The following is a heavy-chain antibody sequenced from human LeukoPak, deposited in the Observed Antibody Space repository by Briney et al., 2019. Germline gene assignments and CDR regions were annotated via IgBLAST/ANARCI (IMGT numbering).Heavy chain of an antibody. J-gene: IGHJ4*02. D-gene: IGHD2/OR15-2a*01. CDR2: MRSDGSDI. CDR1: GFSFISYA. Sequence: GGSLRLSCAASGFSFISYAMLWFRQAPGKGLEWVAFMRSDGSDIFYAESLKGRFTISRDDDKSTLFLQMHSLRAEDTAVYYCARDDYYFASENWGQGALVSVSS. CDR3: ARDDYYFASEN. V-gene: IGHV3-30*02.